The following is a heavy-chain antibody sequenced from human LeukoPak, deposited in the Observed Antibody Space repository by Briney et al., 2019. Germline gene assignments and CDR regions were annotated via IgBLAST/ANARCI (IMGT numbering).Heavy chain of an antibody. Sequence: PGGSLRLSCAASGFTFSNYGMHWVRQAPGKGLEWVAVISYDGSNKYYADSVKGRFTISRDNSKNTLYLQMNSLRAEDTAVYYCARPLGGFDYWGQGTLVTVSS. J-gene: IGHJ4*02. CDR3: ARPLGGFDY. CDR1: GFTFSNYG. CDR2: ISYDGSNK. D-gene: IGHD3-16*01. V-gene: IGHV3-30*03.